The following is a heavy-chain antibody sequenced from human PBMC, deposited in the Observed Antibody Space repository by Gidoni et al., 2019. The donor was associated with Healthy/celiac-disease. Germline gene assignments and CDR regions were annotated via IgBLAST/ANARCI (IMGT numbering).Heavy chain of an antibody. CDR3: AKTNYYSSSWGYFDY. J-gene: IGHJ4*02. V-gene: IGHV3-23*01. CDR1: GFTFSSYA. D-gene: IGHD6-13*01. Sequence: EVQLLESGGGLVQPGGSLRLSCAASGFTFSSYAMSWVRQAPGKGLEWVSAIIGSGGSTYYADSVKGRFTISRDNSKNTLYLQMNSLRAEDTAVYYCAKTNYYSSSWGYFDYWGQGTLVTVSS. CDR2: IIGSGGST.